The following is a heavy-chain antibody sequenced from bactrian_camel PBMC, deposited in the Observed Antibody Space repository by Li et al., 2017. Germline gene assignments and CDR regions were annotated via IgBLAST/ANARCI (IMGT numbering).Heavy chain of an antibody. CDR2: IDSDGVA. CDR1: ESTYDRGYC. Sequence: HVQLVESGGGSVQAGRSLRLSCAASESTYDRGYCMAWFRQASEKEREGLATIDSDGVAAYADSMKGRFTISRDNAKNTLYLQMNSLKPEDIAMYYCAAGQGVGWCLDVIRTGAEPDFDYWGQGTQVTVS. D-gene: IGHD5*01. CDR3: AAGQGVGWCLDVIRTGAEPDFDY. V-gene: IGHV3S55*01. J-gene: IGHJ6*01.